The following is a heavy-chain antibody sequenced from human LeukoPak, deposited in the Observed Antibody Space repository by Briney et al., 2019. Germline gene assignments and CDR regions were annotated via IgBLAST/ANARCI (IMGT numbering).Heavy chain of an antibody. CDR1: GGTFSSYA. J-gene: IGHJ4*02. CDR3: AIRGYCSSTSCSDDY. Sequence: ASVKVSCKASGGTFSSYAISWVRQAPGQGLEWMGGIIPIFGTANYAQKFQGRVTITADESTSTAYMELSSLRSEDTAVYYCAIRGYCSSTSCSDDYWGQGTLVTVSS. CDR2: IIPIFGTA. V-gene: IGHV1-69*13. D-gene: IGHD2-2*01.